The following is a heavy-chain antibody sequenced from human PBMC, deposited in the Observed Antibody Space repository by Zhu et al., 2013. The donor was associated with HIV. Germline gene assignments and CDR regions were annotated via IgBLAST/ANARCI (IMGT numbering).Heavy chain of an antibody. CDR3: ARDLYSTSSRPFDI. CDR1: DYTFTSYG. Sequence: QVQLVQSGAEVKKPGASVKVSCKASDYTFTSYGISWVRQARGQGLEWMGWISAYNGNTKYARKVQGRVTMTTDTSTSTAYMELRSLRSDDTAVYYCARDLYSTSSRPFDIWGQGTMVTVSS. J-gene: IGHJ3*02. D-gene: IGHD6-6*01. V-gene: IGHV1-18*01. CDR2: ISAYNGNT.